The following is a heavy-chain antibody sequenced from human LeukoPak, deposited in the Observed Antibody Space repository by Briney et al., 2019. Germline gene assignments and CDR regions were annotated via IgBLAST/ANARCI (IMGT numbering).Heavy chain of an antibody. Sequence: GASVKVSCKASGYTFTGYYTHWVRQAPGQGLEWMGWINPNSGGTNYAQKFQGWVTMTRDTSISTAYMELSRLRSDDTAVYYCARESGYYYGSGSCFDYWGQGTLVTVSS. D-gene: IGHD3-10*01. CDR3: ARESGYYYGSGSCFDY. V-gene: IGHV1-2*04. CDR1: GYTFTGYY. J-gene: IGHJ4*02. CDR2: INPNSGGT.